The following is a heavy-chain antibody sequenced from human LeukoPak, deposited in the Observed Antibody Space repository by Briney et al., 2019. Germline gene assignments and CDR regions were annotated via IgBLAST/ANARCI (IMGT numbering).Heavy chain of an antibody. CDR2: IYSDGST. V-gene: IGHV3-66*01. CDR1: GFTVSSNY. D-gene: IGHD1-20*01. CDR3: ARDGVGGITTSFDY. Sequence: GGSLRLSCAASGFTVSSNYMSWVRQAPGKGLEWLSVIYSDGSTYYADSAKGRFTISRDNSKNTLYLQMNSLRAEDTAVYYCARDGVGGITTSFDYWGQGTLVTVSS. J-gene: IGHJ4*02.